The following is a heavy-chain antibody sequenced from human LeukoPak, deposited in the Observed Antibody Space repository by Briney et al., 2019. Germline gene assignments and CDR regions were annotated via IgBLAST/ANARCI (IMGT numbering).Heavy chain of an antibody. J-gene: IGHJ4*02. Sequence: SETLSLTCIVSGGSINSSNYNWGWIRQPPRRGPEWLASVYYSGLTCYNSSLKSRVSISVDTSKNQFSLKLRSVTAADTAVYYCARVAYGSGSRLIDCWGQGTLVTISS. CDR1: GGSINSSNYN. D-gene: IGHD3-10*01. V-gene: IGHV4-39*07. CDR3: ARVAYGSGSRLIDC. CDR2: VYYSGLT.